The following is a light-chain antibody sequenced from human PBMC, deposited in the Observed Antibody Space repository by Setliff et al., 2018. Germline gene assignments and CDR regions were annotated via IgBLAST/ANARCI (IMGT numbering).Light chain of an antibody. CDR3: SAYAGSNNWGV. CDR1: SSDVGGYDY. V-gene: IGLV2-8*01. Sequence: QSALTQPPSASGSPGQSVTISCTGSSSDVGGYDYVSWYQQHPGKVPKLMIYEVNRRPSGAPDRFSGSKSGNTASLTVSGLQAEDEADYYCSAYAGSNNWGVFGTGTKVTVL. J-gene: IGLJ1*01. CDR2: EVN.